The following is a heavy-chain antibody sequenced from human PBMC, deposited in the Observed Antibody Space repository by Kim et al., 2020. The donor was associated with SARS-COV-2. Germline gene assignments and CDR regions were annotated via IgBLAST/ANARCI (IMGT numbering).Heavy chain of an antibody. V-gene: IGHV4-59*08. CDR3: ARRGGGYCSSTSCHNAFDI. Sequence: RVTISVDTSKNQFSLKLSSVTAADTAVYYCARRGGGYCSSTSCHNAFDIWGQGTMVTVSS. D-gene: IGHD2-2*01. J-gene: IGHJ3*02.